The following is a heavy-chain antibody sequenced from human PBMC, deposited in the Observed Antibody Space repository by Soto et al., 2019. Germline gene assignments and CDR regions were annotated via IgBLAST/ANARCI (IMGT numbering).Heavy chain of an antibody. CDR2: VDPNDSFA. V-gene: IGHV5-10-1*01. J-gene: IGHJ4*02. Sequence: GESLKSAGQAFEYSFRIYCISWVLQKPGAGLEWMGRVDPNDSFATYSPSFEGHVSISVDKSTNIVYLQWRSLRASDTATYYCARHQSGSGNSNFDFWGQGTPVTVSS. D-gene: IGHD3-10*01. CDR1: EYSFRIYC. CDR3: ARHQSGSGNSNFDF.